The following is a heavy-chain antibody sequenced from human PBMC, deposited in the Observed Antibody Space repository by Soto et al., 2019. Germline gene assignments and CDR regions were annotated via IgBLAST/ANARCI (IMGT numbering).Heavy chain of an antibody. D-gene: IGHD3-10*01. Sequence: PLETLSLTCTVSGVSISSYYWSWIRQSAGKGLEWIGRIYNGGNTQYNPSLKSRVTMSADTSKNQFSLRLNSVTAADTAVYYCARDGSDSYGLDVWGQGTTVTVSS. CDR2: IYNGGNT. J-gene: IGHJ6*02. CDR1: GVSISSYY. V-gene: IGHV4-4*07. CDR3: ARDGSDSYGLDV.